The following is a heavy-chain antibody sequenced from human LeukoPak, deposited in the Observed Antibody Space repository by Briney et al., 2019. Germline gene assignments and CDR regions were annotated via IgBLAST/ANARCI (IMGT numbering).Heavy chain of an antibody. V-gene: IGHV1-8*01. CDR3: EAEGATISAFDY. J-gene: IGHJ4*02. CDR2: MNPNSGNT. Sequence: GASVKVSCKASGYTFTNYDINWVRQATGQGLEWMGWMNPNSGNTGYAQKFQGRVTMTRNTSISTAYMELSSLRSEDTAVYYCEAEGATISAFDYWGQGTLVTVSS. CDR1: GYTFTNYD. D-gene: IGHD1-26*01.